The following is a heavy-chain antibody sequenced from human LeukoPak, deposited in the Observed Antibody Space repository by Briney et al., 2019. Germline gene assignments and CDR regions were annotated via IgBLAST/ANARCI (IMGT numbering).Heavy chain of an antibody. CDR3: TTDGYYYDSSGYYYLD. CDR2: IKSKTDGGTT. CDR1: GFTFSNAW. V-gene: IGHV3-15*01. D-gene: IGHD3-22*01. J-gene: IGHJ4*02. Sequence: TGGSLRLSCAASGFTFSNAWMSWVRQAPGKGLEWVGRIKSKTDGGTTDYAALVKGRFTISRDDSKNTLYLQMNSLKTEDTAVYYCTTDGYYYDSSGYYYLDWGQGTLVTVSS.